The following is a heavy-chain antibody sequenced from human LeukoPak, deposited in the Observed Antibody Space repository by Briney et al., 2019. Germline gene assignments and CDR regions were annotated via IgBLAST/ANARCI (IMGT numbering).Heavy chain of an antibody. CDR2: IYYSGST. D-gene: IGHD3-10*01. CDR1: GGSISSGGYY. Sequence: SETLSLTCTVSGGSISSGGYYWSWISQHPGKGLERIGYIYYSGSTYYNPSLKSQVTISVDTSKNQFSLKLSSVTAADTAVYYCASYGITMVRGVIGSGDAFDIWGQGTMVTVSS. V-gene: IGHV4-31*01. J-gene: IGHJ3*02. CDR3: ASYGITMVRGVIGSGDAFDI.